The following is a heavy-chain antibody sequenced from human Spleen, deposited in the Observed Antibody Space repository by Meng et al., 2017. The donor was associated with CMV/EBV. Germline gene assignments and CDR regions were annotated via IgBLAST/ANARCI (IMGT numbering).Heavy chain of an antibody. D-gene: IGHD2-2*02. J-gene: IGHJ6*02. Sequence: ASVKVSCKASGYTFTSYAMHWVRQAPGQRLEWMGWISAYNGNTNYAQKLQGRVTMTTDTSTSTAYMELRSLRSDDTAVYYCARDGYCSSTSCYNYYYYGMDVWGQGTTVTVSS. CDR2: ISAYNGNT. CDR1: GYTFTSYA. CDR3: ARDGYCSSTSCYNYYYYGMDV. V-gene: IGHV1-18*01.